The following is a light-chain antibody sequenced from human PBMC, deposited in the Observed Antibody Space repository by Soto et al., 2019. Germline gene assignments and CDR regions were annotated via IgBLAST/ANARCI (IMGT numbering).Light chain of an antibody. CDR2: DVS. Sequence: DIQMTQSPSTLAASVGDTVTMTCRSSSKWLAWYQKKPGKAPKLLIYDVSNLERGVPPRFSGSTSGAESTLTITGRQPDDLGTYYCQHTTDFTFGQGTKVEI. CDR3: QHTTDFT. CDR1: SSSKW. V-gene: IGKV1-5*01. J-gene: IGKJ2*01.